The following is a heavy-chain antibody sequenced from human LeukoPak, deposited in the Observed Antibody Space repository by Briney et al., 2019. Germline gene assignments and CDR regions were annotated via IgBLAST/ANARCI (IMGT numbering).Heavy chain of an antibody. J-gene: IGHJ5*02. V-gene: IGHV3-30*18. Sequence: GGSLRLSCAASGFTFSSYGMHWVRQAPGKGLEWVAVISYDGSNKYYADSVKGRFTISRDNSKNTLYLQMNSLRAEDTAVYYCAKGRDSSGWFGPWGRGTLVTVSS. CDR3: AKGRDSSGWFGP. D-gene: IGHD2-15*01. CDR1: GFTFSSYG. CDR2: ISYDGSNK.